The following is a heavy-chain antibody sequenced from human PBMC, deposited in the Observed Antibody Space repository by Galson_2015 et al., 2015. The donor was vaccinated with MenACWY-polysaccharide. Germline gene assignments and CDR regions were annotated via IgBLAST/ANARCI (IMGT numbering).Heavy chain of an antibody. J-gene: IGHJ6*02. D-gene: IGHD5-18*01. CDR3: AKVHSYAYVNFYYGMDV. V-gene: IGHV3-23*01. Sequence: SLRLSCAASGFTFSSYAMSWVRQAPGKGLEWVSAISGRGGSTYYADSVRGRFTISRDNSKNTLYLQVNSLRAEDTAIYYCAKVHSYAYVNFYYGMDVWGQGTTVIVSS. CDR2: ISGRGGST. CDR1: GFTFSSYA.